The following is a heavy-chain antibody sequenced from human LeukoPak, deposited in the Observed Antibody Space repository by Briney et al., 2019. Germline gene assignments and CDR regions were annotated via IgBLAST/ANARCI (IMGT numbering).Heavy chain of an antibody. V-gene: IGHV3-33*01. CDR2: IHYDGSRE. D-gene: IGHD3-3*01. CDR3: VRDVDPSGHSSRLDP. CDR1: GFTFSNFG. J-gene: IGHJ5*02. Sequence: SGGSLRLSCVAAGFTFSNFGMHWVRQAPGKGLEWAAAIHYDGSREYYGDSVKGRFTISRDSSKNTVFLQMNRLRVEDTAVYYCVRDVDPSGHSSRLDPWGQGTLVTVSS.